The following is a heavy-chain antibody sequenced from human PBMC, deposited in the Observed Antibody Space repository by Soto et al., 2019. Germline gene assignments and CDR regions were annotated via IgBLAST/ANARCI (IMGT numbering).Heavy chain of an antibody. Sequence: EVQLVESGGGLVQPGGSLRLSCAASGFTFSSYSMNWVRQAPGKGLEWVSYISSSSSTIYYADSVKGRFTISRDNAKNSLHLQMNSLRAEDTAVYYCARAPLHARLDDAFDIWGQGTMVTVSS. D-gene: IGHD6-19*01. CDR3: ARAPLHARLDDAFDI. J-gene: IGHJ3*02. CDR2: ISSSSSTI. V-gene: IGHV3-48*01. CDR1: GFTFSSYS.